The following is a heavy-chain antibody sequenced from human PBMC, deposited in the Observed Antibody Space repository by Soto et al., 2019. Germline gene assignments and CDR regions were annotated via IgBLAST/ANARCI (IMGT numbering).Heavy chain of an antibody. CDR1: GFTFSSYS. Sequence: PGGSLRLSCAASGFTFSSYSMNWVRQAPGKGLEWVSYISSSSSTIYYADSVKGRFTISRDNAKNSLYLQMNSLRAEDTAVYYCARDLDLYTIFRGVIITDAFYIWGKGTMVTVSS. CDR3: ARDLDLYTIFRGVIITDAFYI. J-gene: IGHJ3*02. CDR2: ISSSSSTI. V-gene: IGHV3-48*01. D-gene: IGHD3-10*01.